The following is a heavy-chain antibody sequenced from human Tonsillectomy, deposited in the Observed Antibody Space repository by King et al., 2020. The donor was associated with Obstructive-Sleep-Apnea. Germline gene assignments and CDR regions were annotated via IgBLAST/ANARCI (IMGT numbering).Heavy chain of an antibody. Sequence: EVQLVESGGGLVQPGGSLRLSCAASGFTFSRYWMTWVRQAPGKGLEWVAKIKEDGSAKYYLDSVKGRFTISRDNAKNSLYLQMNSLRVEDTAVYYCARDATHGGDIDYWGQGTLVTVSS. CDR3: ARDATHGGDIDY. CDR2: IKEDGSAK. J-gene: IGHJ4*02. V-gene: IGHV3-7*01. CDR1: GFTFSRYW. D-gene: IGHD3-16*01.